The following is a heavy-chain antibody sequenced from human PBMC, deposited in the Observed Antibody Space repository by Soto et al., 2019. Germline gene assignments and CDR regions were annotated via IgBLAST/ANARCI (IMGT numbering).Heavy chain of an antibody. CDR2: ISYDGSNK. D-gene: IGHD6-13*01. Sequence: QVQLVESGGGVVQPGRSLRLSCAASGFTFSSYGMHWVRQAPGKGLEWVAVISYDGSNKYYADSVKGRFTISRDNSKNTLYLQMNSLRAEDTAVYYCAKVSQQLAGWFDRWGQGTLVTVSS. CDR3: AKVSQQLAGWFDR. J-gene: IGHJ5*02. CDR1: GFTFSSYG. V-gene: IGHV3-30*18.